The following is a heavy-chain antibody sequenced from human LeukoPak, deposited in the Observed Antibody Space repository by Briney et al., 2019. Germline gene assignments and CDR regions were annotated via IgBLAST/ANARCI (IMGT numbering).Heavy chain of an antibody. CDR2: INPNRGGT. CDR3: ARDRREVSYYGSGSFKFGENYFDY. V-gene: IGHV1-2*02. J-gene: IGHJ4*02. D-gene: IGHD3-10*01. CDR1: GYTFTNYY. Sequence: ASVKVSCKASGYTFTNYYMHWVRQAPGQGLEWMGWINPNRGGTNYVQKFQGRVTMTRDTSIGTAYMELSRLRSDDTAVYYCARDRREVSYYGSGSFKFGENYFDYWGQGTLVTVSS.